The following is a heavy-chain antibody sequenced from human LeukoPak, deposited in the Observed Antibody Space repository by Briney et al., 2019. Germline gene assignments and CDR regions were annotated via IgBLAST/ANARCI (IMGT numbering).Heavy chain of an antibody. CDR1: GGSISSGGYS. CDR3: ARLYCSNTSCPYYFDY. CDR2: IYHSGST. Sequence: PSETLSLTCAVSGGSISSGGYSWSWIRQPPGKGLEWIGYIYHSGSTYYNPSLKSRVTISVDRSKNQFSLRLSSVTAADTAVYYCARLYCSNTSCPYYFDYWGQGTLVTVSS. D-gene: IGHD2-2*01. V-gene: IGHV4-30-2*01. J-gene: IGHJ4*02.